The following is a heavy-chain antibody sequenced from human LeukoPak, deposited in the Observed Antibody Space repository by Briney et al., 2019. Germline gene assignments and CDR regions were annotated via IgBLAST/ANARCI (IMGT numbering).Heavy chain of an antibody. V-gene: IGHV3-66*02. CDR2: IYSGGST. D-gene: IGHD5-18*01. CDR1: GFTVSSNY. Sequence: GGSLRPSCAASGFTVSSNYMSWVRQVPGKGLEWVSVIYSGGSTYYADSVKGRFTISRDNSKNTLYLQLNSLRAEDTAVYYCAKEAPWATAMVILIDYWGQGTLVTVSS. CDR3: AKEAPWATAMVILIDY. J-gene: IGHJ4*02.